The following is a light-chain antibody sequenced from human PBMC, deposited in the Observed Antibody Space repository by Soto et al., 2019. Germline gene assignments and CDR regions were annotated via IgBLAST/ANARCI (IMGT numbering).Light chain of an antibody. CDR2: DVS. V-gene: IGLV2-14*01. J-gene: IGLJ1*01. CDR3: NSYTSSSTYV. CDR1: SSDVGGYNY. Sequence: QCVLTQPASVSGSPGGSITISCTGTSSDVGGYNYVSWYQQHPGKAPKLVIYDVSNRPSGVSNRFSGSKSGNTASLTISGLQAEDEADYYCNSYTSSSTYVFGTGTKVTVL.